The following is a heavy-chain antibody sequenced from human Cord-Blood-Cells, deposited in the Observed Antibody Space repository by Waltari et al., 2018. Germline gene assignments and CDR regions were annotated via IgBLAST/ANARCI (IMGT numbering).Heavy chain of an antibody. V-gene: IGHV1-18*01. Sequence: QVQLVQSGAEVKKPGASVKVSCKASGYTFTSYGISWVRQAPGQGLEWMGWISAYNGNTNYAQKLQGRVTMTTDTSTSTAYRELRGLRSADPAVYYCARDEAGGGSYYYYYYGMDVWGQGTTVTVSS. CDR3: ARDEAGGGSYYYYYYGMDV. D-gene: IGHD1-26*01. J-gene: IGHJ6*02. CDR1: GYTFTSYG. CDR2: ISAYNGNT.